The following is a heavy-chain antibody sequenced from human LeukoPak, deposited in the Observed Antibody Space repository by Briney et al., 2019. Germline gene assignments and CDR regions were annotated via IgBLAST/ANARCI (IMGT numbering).Heavy chain of an antibody. D-gene: IGHD3-22*01. CDR2: IKQDGSEK. J-gene: IGHJ4*02. Sequence: PGGSLRLSCAASGFTFSSYWMSWVRQAPGKGLEWVANIKQDGSEKYYVDSVKGRFTISRDNAKNSLYLQMNSLRAEDTAVYYCARTYYYDSSGYYSVYWGQGTLVTISS. V-gene: IGHV3-7*01. CDR1: GFTFSSYW. CDR3: ARTYYYDSSGYYSVY.